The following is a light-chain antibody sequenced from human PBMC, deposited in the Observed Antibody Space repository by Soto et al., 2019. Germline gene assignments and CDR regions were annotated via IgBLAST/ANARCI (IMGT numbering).Light chain of an antibody. CDR2: GAS. CDR3: QQYNNWSWT. Sequence: ELVMTQSPDTLSVSPGGRATLSCRASQSISSNLAWYLQKVGQAPRRLIYGASTRAPGISARFSGSGSGTEFTLTISSLQSEDFAIYYCQQYNNWSWTFGQGTKVDIK. V-gene: IGKV3-15*01. J-gene: IGKJ1*01. CDR1: QSISSN.